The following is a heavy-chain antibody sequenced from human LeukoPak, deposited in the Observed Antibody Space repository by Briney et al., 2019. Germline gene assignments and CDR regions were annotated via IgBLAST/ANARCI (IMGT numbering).Heavy chain of an antibody. D-gene: IGHD5-12*01. Sequence: GRSLRLSCAASGFTFSSYAMHWVRQAPGKGLEWVPAISGSGGSTYYADSVKGRFTISRDNSKNTLYLQMNSLRAEDTAVYYCAKGLEGYYYYYYMDVWGKGTTVTVSS. V-gene: IGHV3-23*01. CDR1: GFTFSSYA. J-gene: IGHJ6*03. CDR3: AKGLEGYYYYYYMDV. CDR2: ISGSGGST.